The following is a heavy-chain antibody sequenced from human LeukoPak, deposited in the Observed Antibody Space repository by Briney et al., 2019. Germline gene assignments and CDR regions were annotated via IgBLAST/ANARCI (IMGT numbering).Heavy chain of an antibody. CDR3: ARRRQLVQNFAYYYYYGMDV. CDR1: GFTFSSYC. J-gene: IGHJ6*04. CDR2: INIDGSNT. V-gene: IGHV3-74*01. Sequence: GGSLRLSCAASGFTFSSYCIHWVRQAPGKGLEWVSRINIDGSNTSYADSVKGRFTISRDNAKNTLYLQMNSLRAEDTAVYYCARRRQLVQNFAYYYYYGMDVWGKGTTVTVSS. D-gene: IGHD6-13*01.